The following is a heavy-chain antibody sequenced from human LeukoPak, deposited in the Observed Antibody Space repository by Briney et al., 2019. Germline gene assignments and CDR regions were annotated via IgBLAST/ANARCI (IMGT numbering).Heavy chain of an antibody. CDR2: ISGSAVST. Sequence: GGSLRLSCAPSGFTFSSYAMSWVRQAPGKGPEWVSTISGSAVSTYYADSVKGRFTISRDNSKNTLSLQMNSLRVEDTAVYYCARGLVSSSWYGFRSQYYFDYWGQGTLVTVSS. J-gene: IGHJ4*02. CDR1: GFTFSSYA. CDR3: ARGLVSSSWYGFRSQYYFDY. V-gene: IGHV3-23*01. D-gene: IGHD6-13*01.